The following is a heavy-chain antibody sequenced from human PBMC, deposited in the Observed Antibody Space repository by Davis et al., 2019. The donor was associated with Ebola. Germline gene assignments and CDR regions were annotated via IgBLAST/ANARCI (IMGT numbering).Heavy chain of an antibody. V-gene: IGHV3-23*01. D-gene: IGHD3-10*01. CDR3: ARPNHRGISYYGMDV. Sequence: GESLKISCADSVITFSSYAMTWVRQAPGKGLEWVSAISGSGGTTYYAGSVKGRFTVSRDNSKKTMYLQMNSLRAEDTAVYYCARPNHRGISYYGMDVWGKGTTVTVSS. CDR2: ISGSGGTT. J-gene: IGHJ6*04. CDR1: VITFSSYA.